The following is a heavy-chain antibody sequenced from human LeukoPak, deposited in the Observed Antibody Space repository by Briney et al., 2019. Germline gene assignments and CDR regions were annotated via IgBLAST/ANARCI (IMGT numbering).Heavy chain of an antibody. J-gene: IGHJ4*02. CDR2: ISSSGSTI. Sequence: TRGSLRLSCAASGFTFSSYEMNWVRQAPGKGREWVSYISSSGSTIYYADSVKGRFTISRDNAKNSLYLQMNSLRAEDTAIYYCARAAGYSDFDYWGQGTLVTVSS. V-gene: IGHV3-48*03. D-gene: IGHD5-24*01. CDR3: ARAAGYSDFDY. CDR1: GFTFSSYE.